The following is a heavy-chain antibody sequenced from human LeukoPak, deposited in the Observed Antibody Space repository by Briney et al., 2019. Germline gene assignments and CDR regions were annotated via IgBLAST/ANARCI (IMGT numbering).Heavy chain of an antibody. Sequence: WASVKVSCKASGGTFSSYAISWVRQAPGKGLEWVSAISGSGGSTYYADSVKGRFTISRDNSKNTLFLQMNGLRTEDTAVYYCAKENQGDCSGGSCYGMDVRGQGTTVTVSS. CDR2: ISGSGGST. CDR1: GGTFSSYA. CDR3: AKENQGDCSGGSCYGMDV. D-gene: IGHD2-15*01. V-gene: IGHV3-23*01. J-gene: IGHJ6*02.